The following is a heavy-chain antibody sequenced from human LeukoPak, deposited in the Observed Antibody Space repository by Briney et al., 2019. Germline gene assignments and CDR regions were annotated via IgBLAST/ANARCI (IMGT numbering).Heavy chain of an antibody. J-gene: IGHJ4*02. Sequence: PGGSLRLSCVASGFTFSAHYMDWVRQAPGKGLEWVSSISSSSSYIYYADSVKGRFTISRDNAKNSLYLQMNSLRAEDTAVYYCARDLMTTVDYWGQGTLVTVSS. V-gene: IGHV3-21*01. CDR3: ARDLMTTVDY. CDR1: GFTFSAHY. CDR2: ISSSSSYI. D-gene: IGHD4-11*01.